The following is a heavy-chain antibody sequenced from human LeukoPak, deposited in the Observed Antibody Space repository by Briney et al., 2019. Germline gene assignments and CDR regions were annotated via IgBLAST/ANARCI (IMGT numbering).Heavy chain of an antibody. V-gene: IGHV1-18*01. Sequence: ASVKVSCKASGGTFSSYAISWVRQAPGQGLEWMGWISGYNGDTHYAQKFQGRLTMTTDTSTSTAYMEPRSLRSDDTAVYYCARDPSNTSGYNAWFDYWGQGTLVTVSS. CDR3: ARDPSNTSGYNAWFDY. CDR2: ISGYNGDT. CDR1: GGTFSSYA. D-gene: IGHD3-22*01. J-gene: IGHJ4*02.